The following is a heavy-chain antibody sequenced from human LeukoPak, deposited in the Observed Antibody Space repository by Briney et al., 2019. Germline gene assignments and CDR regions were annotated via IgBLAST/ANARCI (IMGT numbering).Heavy chain of an antibody. J-gene: IGHJ4*02. CDR1: GITFSSYA. CDR2: ISAIGDI. Sequence: GGSLRLSCAASGITFSSYAMSWVRQAPGKGLEWVSVISAIGDIYYADSVKGRFTISRDNSKNMLYLQMNSLRAEDTAVYYCAKAMAGGYNYGPFDNWGLGALVTVSS. D-gene: IGHD5-18*01. V-gene: IGHV3-23*01. CDR3: AKAMAGGYNYGPFDN.